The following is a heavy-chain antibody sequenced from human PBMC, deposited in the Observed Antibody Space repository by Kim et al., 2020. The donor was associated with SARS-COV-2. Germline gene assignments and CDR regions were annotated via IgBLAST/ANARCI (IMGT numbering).Heavy chain of an antibody. D-gene: IGHD6-19*01. CDR3: ARGLQFSFDY. J-gene: IGHJ4*02. V-gene: IGHV3-48*02. CDR2: I. Sequence: IFYSDSVKGRFTVSRDDAKNSLYLQMNSLGDEDTAVYYCARGLQFSFDYWGQGILVTVSS.